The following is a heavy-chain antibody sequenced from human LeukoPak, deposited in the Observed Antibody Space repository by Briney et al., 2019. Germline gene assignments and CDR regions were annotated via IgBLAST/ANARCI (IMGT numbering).Heavy chain of an antibody. CDR3: ARREVSGAPLY. CDR2: IYPGDSDT. J-gene: IGHJ4*02. V-gene: IGHV5-51*01. Sequence: GESLKISCKGSGYSFTTYWIGWVRQRPGRGLEWMGIIYPGDSDTRYSPSFEGQVTISADKSISTAYLQWSSLKTSDTAMYYCARREVSGAPLYWGQGTLVTVSS. CDR1: GYSFTTYW.